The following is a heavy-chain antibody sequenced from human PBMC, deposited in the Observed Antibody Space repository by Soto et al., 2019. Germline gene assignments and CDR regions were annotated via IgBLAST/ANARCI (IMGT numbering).Heavy chain of an antibody. V-gene: IGHV3-33*01. CDR1: GFTFSSYG. D-gene: IGHD3-16*01. Sequence: GGSLRLSCAASGFTFSSYGMHWVRQAPGKGLEWVAVIWYDGSNKYYADSVKGRFTISRDNSKNTLYLQMNSLRAEDTAVYYCARELHMLGYYYGMDVWGQGTTVTVSS. CDR2: IWYDGSNK. CDR3: ARELHMLGYYYGMDV. J-gene: IGHJ6*02.